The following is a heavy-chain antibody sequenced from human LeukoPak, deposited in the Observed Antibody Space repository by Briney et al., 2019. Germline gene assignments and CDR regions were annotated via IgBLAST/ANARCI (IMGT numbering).Heavy chain of an antibody. CDR2: INPSGGST. D-gene: IGHD3-22*01. CDR1: GYTFTSYY. Sequence: GASVKVSCKASGYTFTSYYMHWVRQAPGQGLEWMGIINPSGGSTSYAQKFQGRVTMTRDMSTSTVYMELSSLRSEDTAVYYCARVRNPSALDYYDSSGYSYRKDAFDIWGQGTMVTVSS. V-gene: IGHV1-46*01. CDR3: ARVRNPSALDYYDSSGYSYRKDAFDI. J-gene: IGHJ3*02.